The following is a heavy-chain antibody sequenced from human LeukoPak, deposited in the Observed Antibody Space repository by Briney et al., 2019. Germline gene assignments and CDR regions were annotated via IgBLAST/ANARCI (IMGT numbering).Heavy chain of an antibody. V-gene: IGHV3-21*01. CDR1: GFTFSNYN. CDR3: ARDPYSGNYGTYYYYYMDV. J-gene: IGHJ6*03. CDR2: ITSSGTYT. D-gene: IGHD1-26*01. Sequence: GGTLRLSCADSGFTFSNYNMNWVRQAPGKAMEWVSSITSSGTYTFYADSVKGRFTISRDNAKNSLYLQMDSLGPEDTAVYYCARDPYSGNYGTYYYYYMDVWGKGTTVTISS.